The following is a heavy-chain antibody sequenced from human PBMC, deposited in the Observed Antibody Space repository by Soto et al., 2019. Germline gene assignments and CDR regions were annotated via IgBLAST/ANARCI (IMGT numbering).Heavy chain of an antibody. J-gene: IGHJ4*02. CDR2: ISNDGSNK. CDR1: GFIFSNYA. Sequence: QVQLVESGGGVVQPGGSLRLSCAVSGFIFSNYAMYWVRQAPGKGSDWVAVISNDGSNKDYADSVKGRFTISRDNSKNTLYLQMNSLKVEDTAMYYCARGDIVVNGPFDFWGQGTLVTVSS. V-gene: IGHV3-30-3*01. CDR3: ARGDIVVNGPFDF. D-gene: IGHD3-22*01.